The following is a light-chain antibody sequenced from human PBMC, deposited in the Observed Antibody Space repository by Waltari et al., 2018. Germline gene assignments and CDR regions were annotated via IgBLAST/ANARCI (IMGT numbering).Light chain of an antibody. J-gene: IGKJ4*01. CDR1: QSVSSY. CDR2: DAS. V-gene: IGKV3-11*01. CDR3: QQRSNWFT. Sequence: EIVLTQPPATLSLSRGERPTLSCRASQSVSSYLAWYQQKPGQAPRLLIYDASNRATDIPGMFSGSGSGTDFTLTISSLEPEDFAVYYCQQRSNWFTFGGGTKVEIK.